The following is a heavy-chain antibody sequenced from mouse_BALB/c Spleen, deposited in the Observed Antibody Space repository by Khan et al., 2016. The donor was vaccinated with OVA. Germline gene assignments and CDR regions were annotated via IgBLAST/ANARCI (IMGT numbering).Heavy chain of an antibody. CDR2: INTYTGEP. CDR1: GYTFTNYG. J-gene: IGHJ1*01. Sequence: QIQLVQSGPELKKPGETVKISCKASGYTFTNYGMNWVKQAPGKGLKWMGWINTYTGEPTYTDDFKGRFAFSLETSASTAYLQINNLKNEDMATYFCARGASYWYFDVWGGGTTVTVSS. V-gene: IGHV9-1*02. CDR3: ARGASYWYFDV.